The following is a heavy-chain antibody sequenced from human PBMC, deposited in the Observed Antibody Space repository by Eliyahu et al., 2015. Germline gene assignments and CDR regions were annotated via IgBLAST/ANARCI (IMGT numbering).Heavy chain of an antibody. Sequence: QVQLVQSGSELKKPGASVTXSCKASGXTFTSYGINWVRQAPGQGLEWMGWINTNTGSPTYAQGFTGRFVFSLDTSVSTAYLQITSLKAEDTAVYYCARAWRAYNYMDVWGKGTTVTVSS. V-gene: IGHV7-4-1*02. CDR3: ARAWRAYNYMDV. J-gene: IGHJ6*03. D-gene: IGHD3-3*01. CDR1: GXTFTSYG. CDR2: INTNTGSP.